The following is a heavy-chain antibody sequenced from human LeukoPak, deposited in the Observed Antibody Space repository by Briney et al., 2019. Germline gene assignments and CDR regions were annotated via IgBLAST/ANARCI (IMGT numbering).Heavy chain of an antibody. J-gene: IGHJ4*02. CDR2: IDPDGGHE. Sequence: GGSLRLSRAASGFSFSSSHISWVRQAPEKGLEWVAHIDPDGGHESFVDSVKGRFTISRDNAKNTLYLQMNTLRAEDTAMYFCARWRGLQSEFDLWGQGTLVTVSS. D-gene: IGHD3-3*01. CDR3: ARWRGLQSEFDL. CDR1: GFSFSSSH. V-gene: IGHV3-7*03.